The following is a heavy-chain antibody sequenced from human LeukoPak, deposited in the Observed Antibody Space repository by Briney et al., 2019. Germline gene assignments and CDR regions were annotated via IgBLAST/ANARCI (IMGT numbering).Heavy chain of an antibody. J-gene: IGHJ5*02. Sequence: KASQTLSLTCAISGDSVSSNSVTWNWIRQSPSRGLEWLGRTYYRSTWYNDYAVSVRGRITVNPDTSNNQFSLHLNSVTPEDTAVYYCARRLTQYDCFDPWGQGILVTVSS. CDR3: ARRLTQYDCFDP. D-gene: IGHD2-2*01. CDR1: GDSVSSNSVT. V-gene: IGHV6-1*01. CDR2: TYYRSTWYN.